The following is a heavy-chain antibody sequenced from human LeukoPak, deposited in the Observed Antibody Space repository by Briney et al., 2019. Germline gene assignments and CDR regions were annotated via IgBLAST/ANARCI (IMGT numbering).Heavy chain of an antibody. J-gene: IGHJ4*02. V-gene: IGHV3-7*03. CDR2: INPDGSEK. D-gene: IGHD1-26*01. CDR1: GFNLKTSL. Sequence: GSLKPSCAVSGFNLKTSLMTWVRQAPGRGLERVAIINPDGSEKYYLESLKGRITISRDNAENSVHLQMNSLKAEDTAIYYCARDRAYSAFDYWGQGTLVTVSS. CDR3: ARDRAYSAFDY.